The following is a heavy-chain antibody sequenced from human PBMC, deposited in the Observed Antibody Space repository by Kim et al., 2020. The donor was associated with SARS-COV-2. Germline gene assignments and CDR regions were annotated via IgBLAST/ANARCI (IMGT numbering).Heavy chain of an antibody. Sequence: IYYRDACKGQFTISRDTAKTSLYLQMSSLRAGDTAVYYCARTYSSTAGFWGQGTLVTVSS. V-gene: IGHV3-11*01. CDR2: I. CDR3: ARTYSSTAGF. D-gene: IGHD2-21*01. J-gene: IGHJ4*02.